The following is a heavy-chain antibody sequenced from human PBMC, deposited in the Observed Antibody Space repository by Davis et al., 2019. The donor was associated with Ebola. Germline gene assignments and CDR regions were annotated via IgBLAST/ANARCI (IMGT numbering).Heavy chain of an antibody. CDR1: GYTLVSYY. CDR2: INPSGGTT. Sequence: AASVKVSCKASGYTLVSYYAHWVRQAPGQGLEWMGIINPSGGTTTYAQKFQGRVTMNRDTSTNTLYMELSSLTLGDTAVYYCAGQRGGGGLDYWGQGTLVTVSS. J-gene: IGHJ4*02. D-gene: IGHD6-25*01. CDR3: AGQRGGGGLDY. V-gene: IGHV1-46*01.